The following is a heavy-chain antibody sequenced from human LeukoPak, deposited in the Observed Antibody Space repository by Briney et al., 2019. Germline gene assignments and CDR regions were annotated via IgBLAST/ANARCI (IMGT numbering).Heavy chain of an antibody. CDR1: GFTFSSYA. D-gene: IGHD3-22*01. CDR3: AKGGYYVRRLDY. J-gene: IGHJ4*02. V-gene: IGHV3-23*01. CDR2: ISGSGGST. Sequence: PGGSLRLSCAASGFTFSSYAMSWVRQAPGKGLEWVSAISGSGGSTYYADSVKGRFTISRDNSKNSLYLQMNSLRAEDTAVYYCAKGGYYVRRLDYWGQGTLVTVSS.